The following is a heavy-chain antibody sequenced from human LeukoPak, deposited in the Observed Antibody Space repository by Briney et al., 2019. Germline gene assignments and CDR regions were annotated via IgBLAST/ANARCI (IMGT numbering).Heavy chain of an antibody. J-gene: IGHJ4*02. D-gene: IGHD3-10*01. V-gene: IGHV3-30*02. CDR3: AEDRVPGSGSYWSRRYFDY. CDR2: IRYDGSNK. Sequence: GGSLRLSCAASGFTFSSYGMHWVRQAPGKGLEWVAFIRYDGSNKYYADSVKGRFTISRDNSKNTLYLQMNSLRAEDTAVYYSAEDRVPGSGSYWSRRYFDYWGQGTLVTVSS. CDR1: GFTFSSYG.